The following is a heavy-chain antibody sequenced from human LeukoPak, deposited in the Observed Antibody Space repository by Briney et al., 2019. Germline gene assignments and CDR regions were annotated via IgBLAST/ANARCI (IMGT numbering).Heavy chain of an antibody. J-gene: IGHJ4*02. Sequence: SGTLSLTCAVSGGSISSSNWSSWVRQPPGKGLEWIGEIYHSGSTNYNPSLKSRVTISVDKSKNQFSLKLSSVTAADTAVYYCAAGLNDYGDYDLDYWGQGTLVTVFS. CDR1: GGSISSSNW. CDR3: AAGLNDYGDYDLDY. D-gene: IGHD4-17*01. CDR2: IYHSGST. V-gene: IGHV4-4*02.